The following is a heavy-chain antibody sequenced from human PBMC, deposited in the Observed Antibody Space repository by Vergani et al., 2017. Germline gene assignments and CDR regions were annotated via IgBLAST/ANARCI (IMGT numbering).Heavy chain of an antibody. V-gene: IGHV4-31*03. CDR3: ASSLPLYGDWAGFSAFDI. D-gene: IGHD4-17*01. Sequence: QVQLQESGPGLVKPSQTLSLTCTVSGGSISSGSYYWSWIRQPAGKGLEWIGYIYYSGSTYYNPSLKSRVTISVDTSKNQFSLKLSSVTAADTAVYYCASSLPLYGDWAGFSAFDIWGQGTMVTVSS. CDR2: IYYSGST. CDR1: GGSISSGSYY. J-gene: IGHJ3*02.